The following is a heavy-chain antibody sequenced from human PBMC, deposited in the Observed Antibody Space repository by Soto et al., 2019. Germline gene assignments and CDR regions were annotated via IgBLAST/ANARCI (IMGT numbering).Heavy chain of an antibody. V-gene: IGHV1-18*01. J-gene: IGHJ6*02. CDR2: ISAYNGNT. Sequence: QVQLVQSGAEVKKPGASVKVSCKASGYTFTTYGITWVRQAPGQGLEWMGCISAYNGNTNYAQKLQGRVTMTTDTPTSTAYVEGRNLRYDGTAGYVCARDVAAPDVWGQGTTVTVSS. D-gene: IGHD6-19*01. CDR3: ARDVAAPDV. CDR1: GYTFTTYG.